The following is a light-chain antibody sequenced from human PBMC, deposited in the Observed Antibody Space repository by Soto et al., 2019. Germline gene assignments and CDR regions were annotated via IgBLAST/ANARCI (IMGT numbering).Light chain of an antibody. CDR2: GAS. Sequence: DIQMTQSPSAMSASVGDRATITCRARQGISNYLAWFQQKPGKVPERLIYGASSLQSRVPSRFSGSGSGTEFTLTDSSLQPEDFATYFCLLQNSHPGITVGPGTRLEIK. CDR3: LLQNSHPGIT. J-gene: IGKJ5*01. CDR1: QGISNY. V-gene: IGKV1-17*03.